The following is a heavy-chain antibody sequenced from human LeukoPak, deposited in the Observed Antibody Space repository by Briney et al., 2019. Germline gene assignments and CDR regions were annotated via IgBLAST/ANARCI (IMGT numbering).Heavy chain of an antibody. J-gene: IGHJ4*02. CDR2: INHSGST. CDR3: ARIGYGDYQRDY. V-gene: IGHV4-34*01. CDR1: GGSFSGHY. D-gene: IGHD4-17*01. Sequence: SETLSLTCAVYGGSFSGHYWSWIRQPPGKGLEWIGEINHSGSTNYNPSLKSRVTISVDTSKNQFSLKLSSVTAADTAVYYCARIGYGDYQRDYWGQGTLVTVSS.